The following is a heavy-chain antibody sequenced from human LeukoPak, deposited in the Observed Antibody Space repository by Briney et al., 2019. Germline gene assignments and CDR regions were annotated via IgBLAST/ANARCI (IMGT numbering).Heavy chain of an antibody. CDR1: GGTFSSYA. J-gene: IGHJ4*02. D-gene: IGHD3-22*01. CDR2: IIPIFGTA. Sequence: GASVKVSCKASGGTFSSYAISWVRQAPGQGLEWMGGIIPIFGTANYAQKFQGRVTITADKSTSTAYMELSSLRSEDTAVYYCARVPGRGYGLYSFDYWGQGTLVTVSS. CDR3: ARVPGRGYGLYSFDY. V-gene: IGHV1-69*06.